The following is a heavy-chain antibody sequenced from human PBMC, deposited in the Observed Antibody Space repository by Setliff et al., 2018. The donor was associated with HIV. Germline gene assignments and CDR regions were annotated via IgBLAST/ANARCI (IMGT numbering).Heavy chain of an antibody. V-gene: IGHV3-73*01. D-gene: IGHD1-1*01. CDR2: IRSKGYGSAT. CDR1: GFTFSGSA. CDR3: TRHSTDPWSLLDY. J-gene: IGHJ4*02. Sequence: GGSLRLSCAASGFTFSGSAMHWVRQASGKGLEWVGRIRSKGYGSATAYAASEKGRFTISRDDSKNTAYLQMDSLKTEDTAVYYCTRHSTDPWSLLDYWGQGTLVTVSS.